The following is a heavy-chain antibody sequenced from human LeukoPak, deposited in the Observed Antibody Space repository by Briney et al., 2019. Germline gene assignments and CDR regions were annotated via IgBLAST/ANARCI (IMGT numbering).Heavy chain of an antibody. V-gene: IGHV3-43*02. CDR3: ATWAFYHNLDV. CDR2: INKDGSNT. Sequence: HSGGSLRLSCAASGFTLGAFAMHWVRQAPGKGLEWVSLINKDGSNTYYADSVKGRFTISRDNSKDSVYLQMNSLRTEDSALYYCATWAFYHNLDVWGQGITVIVSS. D-gene: IGHD1-14*01. J-gene: IGHJ6*02. CDR1: GFTLGAFA.